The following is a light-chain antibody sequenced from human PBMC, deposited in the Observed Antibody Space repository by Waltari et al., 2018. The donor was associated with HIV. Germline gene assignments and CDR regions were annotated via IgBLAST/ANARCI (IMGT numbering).Light chain of an antibody. CDR2: DVT. Sequence: QSALTQPASVSGSPGQSITISCTGTSSDVGKYHYVSWYQQYPGKAPKLMISDVTTRPSGISSRFSGSKSANTASLTISEVQAEDEADYYCSSYTTSSTWVFGGGTKLTVL. CDR3: SSYTTSSTWV. CDR1: SSDVGKYHY. V-gene: IGLV2-14*01. J-gene: IGLJ3*02.